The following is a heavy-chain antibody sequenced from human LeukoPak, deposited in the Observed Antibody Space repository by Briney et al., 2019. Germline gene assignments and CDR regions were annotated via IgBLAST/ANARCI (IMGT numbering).Heavy chain of an antibody. D-gene: IGHD3-3*01. Sequence: ASVKVSCKASGYTFTSYGISWVRQAPGQGLEWMGWISAYNGNTNYAQKLQGRVTMTTDTSTSTAYMELRSLRSDDTAVYYCARVGDFWSGYYYYYMDVWGKGTTVTVSS. CDR1: GYTFTSYG. V-gene: IGHV1-18*01. CDR2: ISAYNGNT. J-gene: IGHJ6*03. CDR3: ARVGDFWSGYYYYYMDV.